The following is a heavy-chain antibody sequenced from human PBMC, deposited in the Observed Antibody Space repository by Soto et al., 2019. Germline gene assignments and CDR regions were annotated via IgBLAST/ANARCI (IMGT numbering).Heavy chain of an antibody. D-gene: IGHD5-18*01. J-gene: IGHJ4*02. CDR1: GGSISSSSYY. CDR2: FYYSVST. V-gene: IGHV4-39*01. Sequence: QLQLQESGPGLVKPSETLSLTCTVSGGSISSSSYYWGWIRQPPGKGLEWIGSFYYSVSTYYNPYAKGPVPISEYTCKNQFALRLSSVAAADTAVYYCARHGYSYGLWGQGTLVTVSS. CDR3: ARHGYSYGL.